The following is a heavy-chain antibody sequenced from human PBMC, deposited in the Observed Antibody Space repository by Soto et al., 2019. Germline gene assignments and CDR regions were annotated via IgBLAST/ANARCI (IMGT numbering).Heavy chain of an antibody. J-gene: IGHJ2*01. CDR2: ISGSGDST. CDR1: GFTFSSYS. Sequence: HPGGSLRLSFAASGFTFSSYSMNWVRQAPGKGLERVSIISGSGDSTYYADSVKGRFTISRDNSKNTLYLQMNSLRAEDTAVYYCAKRTTGWYFDLWGRGTLVTVSS. V-gene: IGHV3-23*01. CDR3: AKRTTGWYFDL.